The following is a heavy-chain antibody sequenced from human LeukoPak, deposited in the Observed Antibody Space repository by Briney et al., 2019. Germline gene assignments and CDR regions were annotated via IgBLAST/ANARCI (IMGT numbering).Heavy chain of an antibody. Sequence: SETLSLTCTVSGGSISSSRYYWGWIRQPPGTGLEWIGSIYYSGSTYYNPSLKSRVTISVDTSKNQFSLKLSSVTAADTAVYYCARVARITIFGVAHDAFDIWGQGTMVTVSS. CDR1: GGSISSSRYY. CDR3: ARVARITIFGVAHDAFDI. CDR2: IYYSGST. V-gene: IGHV4-39*01. J-gene: IGHJ3*02. D-gene: IGHD3-3*01.